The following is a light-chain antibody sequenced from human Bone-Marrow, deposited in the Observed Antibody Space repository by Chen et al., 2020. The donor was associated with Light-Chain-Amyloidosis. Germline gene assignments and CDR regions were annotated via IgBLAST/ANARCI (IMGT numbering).Light chain of an antibody. CDR1: SSDVGGDNH. CDR2: EVT. CDR3: SSYTITNTLV. Sequence: QSALTQPASVSGSPGQSITITCPGTSSDVGGDNHVSWYQQHPDKAPKLMIYEVTNRPSWLPDRFSGSKSDNPASLTISGLQTEDEADYFCSSYTITNTLVFGSGTRVTVL. J-gene: IGLJ1*01. V-gene: IGLV2-14*01.